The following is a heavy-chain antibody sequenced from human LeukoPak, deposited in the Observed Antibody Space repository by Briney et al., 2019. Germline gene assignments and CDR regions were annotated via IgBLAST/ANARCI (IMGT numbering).Heavy chain of an antibody. V-gene: IGHV3-74*01. D-gene: IGHD6-6*01. CDR3: VAIVAARPR. CDR1: GFTFSSNW. J-gene: IGHJ4*02. CDR2: IYSDGSTT. Sequence: GGSLRLSCAASGFTFSSNWMHWVRQAPGKGLVWLSRIYSDGSTTNFADSVKGRFTISRDNSKNTLYLQMTSLRAEDTGVYHCVAIVAARPRWGQGTLVTVSS.